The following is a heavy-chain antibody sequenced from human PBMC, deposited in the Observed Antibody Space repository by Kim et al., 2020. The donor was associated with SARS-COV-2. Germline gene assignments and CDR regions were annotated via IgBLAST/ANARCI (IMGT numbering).Heavy chain of an antibody. CDR3: ARGTGYYDFWSGYS. J-gene: IGHJ5*02. V-gene: IGHV1-8*01. CDR1: GYTFTSYD. CDR2: MNPNSGNT. D-gene: IGHD3-3*01. Sequence: ASVKVSCKASGYTFTSYDINWVRQATGQGLEWMGWMNPNSGNTGYAQKFQGRVTMTRNTSISTAYMVLSSLRSEDTAVYYCARGTGYYDFWSGYSWGQGTLVTVSS.